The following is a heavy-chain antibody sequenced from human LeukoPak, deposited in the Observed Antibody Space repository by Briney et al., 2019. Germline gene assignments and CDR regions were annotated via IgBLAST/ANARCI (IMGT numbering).Heavy chain of an antibody. CDR3: ASHYGSGSFNWLDP. CDR2: INPNSGGT. Sequence: ASVKVSCKASGYTFTGYYMHWVRQAPGQGLEWMGWINPNSGGTNYAQKFQGRVTITRNTSISTAYMELSSLRAEDTAVYYCASHYGSGSFNWLDPWGQGTLVTVSS. D-gene: IGHD3-10*01. J-gene: IGHJ5*02. CDR1: GYTFTGYY. V-gene: IGHV1-2*02.